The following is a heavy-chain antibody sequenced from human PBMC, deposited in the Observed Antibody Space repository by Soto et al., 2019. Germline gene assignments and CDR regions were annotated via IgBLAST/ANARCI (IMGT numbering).Heavy chain of an antibody. CDR3: ARICGYSYGFLWFDP. CDR2: IYYSGST. J-gene: IGHJ5*02. D-gene: IGHD5-18*01. Sequence: SETLSLTCTVSGGSISSCGYYWSWIRQHPGKGLEWIGYIYYSGSTYYNPSLKSRGTISVDTSKNQFSLKLSSVTAADTAAYYCARICGYSYGFLWFDPWGQGTLVTVSS. V-gene: IGHV4-31*03. CDR1: GGSISSCGYY.